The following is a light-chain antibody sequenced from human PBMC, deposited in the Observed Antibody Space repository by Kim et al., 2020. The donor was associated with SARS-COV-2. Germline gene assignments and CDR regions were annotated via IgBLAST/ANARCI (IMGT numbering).Light chain of an antibody. V-gene: IGLV3-19*01. J-gene: IGLJ3*02. Sequence: ALVQTVRITCQGDSLRSYHASWYQQKLGQAPVLVIYGKNNRPSGIPDRFSGSSAGNTASLTITGAQAEDEADYYCNSRDSSGNHLVFGGGTQLTVL. CDR1: SLRSYH. CDR2: GKN. CDR3: NSRDSSGNHLV.